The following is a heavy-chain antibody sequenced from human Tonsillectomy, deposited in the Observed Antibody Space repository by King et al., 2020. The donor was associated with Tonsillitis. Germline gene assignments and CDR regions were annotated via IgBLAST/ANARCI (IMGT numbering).Heavy chain of an antibody. CDR1: GFTFSTSW. J-gene: IGHJ4*02. V-gene: IGHV3-7*01. CDR3: AKDASGAY. CDR2: INPDGRER. D-gene: IGHD1-26*01. Sequence: VQLVESGGGLVQPGGSLRLSCAASGFTFSTSWMSWSRQAPGKGLGWVATINPDGRERYYVDSVKGRFTISRDNAKNSLYLQMNSLRAEDTAVYFCAKDASGAYWGQGTLVTVSS.